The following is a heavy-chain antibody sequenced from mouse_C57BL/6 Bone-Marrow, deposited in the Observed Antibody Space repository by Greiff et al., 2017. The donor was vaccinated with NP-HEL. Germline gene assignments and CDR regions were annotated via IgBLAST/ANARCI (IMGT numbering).Heavy chain of an antibody. Sequence: EVMLVESGGGLVQPKGSLKLSCAASGFTFNTYAMHWVRQAPGKGLEWVARIRSKSSNYATYYADSVKDRFTISRDDSQSMLYLQMNNLKTEDTAMYYCVRRAIYYGNYGYAMDYWGQGTSVTVSS. V-gene: IGHV10-3*01. CDR2: IRSKSSNYAT. D-gene: IGHD2-1*01. J-gene: IGHJ4*01. CDR1: GFTFNTYA. CDR3: VRRAIYYGNYGYAMDY.